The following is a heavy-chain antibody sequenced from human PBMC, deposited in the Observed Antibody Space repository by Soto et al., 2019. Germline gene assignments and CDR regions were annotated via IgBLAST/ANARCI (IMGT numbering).Heavy chain of an antibody. CDR1: GGNFTNYG. CDR3: ARAHGTSWYNWFDP. J-gene: IGHJ5*02. V-gene: IGHV1-69*13. Sequence: SVKVSCKAFGGNFTNYGVSWVRQAPGQGLEWMGGIIPLFGTTNYAQKFRGRVTVTADESTSTVYMELNSLRSEDTAIYYCARAHGTSWYNWFDPWGQGTLVTVSS. D-gene: IGHD1-26*01. CDR2: IIPLFGTT.